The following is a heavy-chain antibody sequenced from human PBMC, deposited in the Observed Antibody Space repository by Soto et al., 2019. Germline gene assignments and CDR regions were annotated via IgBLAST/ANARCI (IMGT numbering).Heavy chain of an antibody. J-gene: IGHJ4*02. CDR3: AKDPMDSSGWPWYIDY. V-gene: IGHV3-23*01. Sequence: GGSLRLACAASGFTFSDYAMNWVLQAPGKGLEWVSGISESGGSAYYADTVKGRFTISRENSKNTLYLQMNSLRAEDTAVYYCAKDPMDSSGWPWYIDYWFQATLFTVS. CDR1: GFTFSDYA. D-gene: IGHD6-19*01. CDR2: ISESGGSA.